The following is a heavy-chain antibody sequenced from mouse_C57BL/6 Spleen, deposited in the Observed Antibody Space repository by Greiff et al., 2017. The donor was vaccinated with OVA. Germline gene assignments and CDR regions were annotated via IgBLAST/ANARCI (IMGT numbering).Heavy chain of an antibody. D-gene: IGHD1-1*01. Sequence: VQLQQPGAELVMPGASVKLSCKASGYTFTSYWMHWVKQRPGQGLEWIGEIDPSDSYTNYNQKFKGKSTLTVDKSSSTAYMQLSSLTSEDSAVYYCARWDYYGTRYFDVWGTGTTVTVSS. J-gene: IGHJ1*03. CDR2: IDPSDSYT. V-gene: IGHV1-69*01. CDR3: ARWDYYGTRYFDV. CDR1: GYTFTSYW.